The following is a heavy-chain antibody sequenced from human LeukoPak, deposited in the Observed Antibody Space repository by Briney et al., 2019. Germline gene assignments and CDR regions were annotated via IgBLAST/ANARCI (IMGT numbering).Heavy chain of an antibody. CDR1: GFSFSNFA. CDR3: AKSLDRDSPVPFDY. CDR2: VSGNAGTT. V-gene: IGHV3-23*01. D-gene: IGHD3/OR15-3a*01. Sequence: GGSLRLSCAASGFSFSNFAKSWVRQTPGKGLECVSIVSGNAGTTYYADSVKGRFTISRDNPKNTLYLQMNSLRAEDTAVYYCAKSLDRDSPVPFDYWGQGTLVTVSS. J-gene: IGHJ4*02.